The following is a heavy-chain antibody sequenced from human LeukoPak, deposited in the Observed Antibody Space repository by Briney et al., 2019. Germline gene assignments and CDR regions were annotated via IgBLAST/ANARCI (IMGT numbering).Heavy chain of an antibody. Sequence: PSETLSLTCAVYGGSFSGYYWSWIRQPPGKGLEWIGEINHSGSTNYIPSLKSRVTISVDTSKNQFSLKLSSVTAADTAVYYCARGLRRLDPDYDSSGYYYFDYWGQGTLVTVSS. CDR3: ARGLRRLDPDYDSSGYYYFDY. CDR1: GGSFSGYY. V-gene: IGHV4-34*01. J-gene: IGHJ4*02. D-gene: IGHD3-22*01. CDR2: INHSGST.